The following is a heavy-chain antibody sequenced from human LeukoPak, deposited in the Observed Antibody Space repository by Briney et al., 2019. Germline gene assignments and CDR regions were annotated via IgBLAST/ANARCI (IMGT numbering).Heavy chain of an antibody. D-gene: IGHD6-13*01. V-gene: IGHV4-59*01. CDR3: ARGNWGSSSWSPYFDY. Sequence: PSETLSLTCTVSGGSISSYYWSWIRQPPGKGLEWIGYIYYSGSTNYNPSLKSRVTISVDTSKNQFSLKLSSVTAADTAVYYCARGNWGSSSWSPYFDYWGQGTLVTVSS. J-gene: IGHJ4*02. CDR1: GGSISSYY. CDR2: IYYSGST.